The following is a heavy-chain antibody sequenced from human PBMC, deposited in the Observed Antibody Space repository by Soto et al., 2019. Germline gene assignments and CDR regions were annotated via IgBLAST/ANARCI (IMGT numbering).Heavy chain of an antibody. CDR3: AKSNRFDP. J-gene: IGHJ5*02. Sequence: EVQLVESGGGLVQPGGSLRLSCAASGFTFSSYWMHWVRQAPGKGLVWVSRIESDGSSPIYADSVKGRFTISRDNAKNTLYLQMNSLRAEDTAVYYCAKSNRFDPWGQGTLVTVSS. CDR1: GFTFSSYW. V-gene: IGHV3-74*01. CDR2: IESDGSSP.